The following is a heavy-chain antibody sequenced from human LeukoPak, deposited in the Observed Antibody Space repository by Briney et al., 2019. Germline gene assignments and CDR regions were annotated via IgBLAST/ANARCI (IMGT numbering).Heavy chain of an antibody. Sequence: SVKVSCKASGYTFTSYYIHWVRQAPGQGPDWMGIIIPSGGRASSAQKFQGRVTMTRDTSTSTVYMELTRLTSEDTAVYYCARGRSAFRDAFDIWGQGTLVTVSS. V-gene: IGHV1-46*01. J-gene: IGHJ3*02. CDR2: IIPSGGRA. CDR3: ARGRSAFRDAFDI. CDR1: GYTFTSYY.